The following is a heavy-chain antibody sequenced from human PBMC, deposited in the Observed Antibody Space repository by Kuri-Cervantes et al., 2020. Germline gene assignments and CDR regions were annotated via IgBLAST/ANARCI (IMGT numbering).Heavy chain of an antibody. Sequence: ASVKVSCKASGYTFTNYYVHWVRQAPGQGLEWMGWINPNSGGTNYAQKFQGRVTMTRDTSISTAYMELSRLRSDDTAVYYCASGATYCGGDCYPGDAFDIWGQGTMVTVSS. CDR2: INPNSGGT. V-gene: IGHV1-2*02. CDR1: GYTFTNYY. CDR3: ASGATYCGGDCYPGDAFDI. D-gene: IGHD2-21*02. J-gene: IGHJ3*02.